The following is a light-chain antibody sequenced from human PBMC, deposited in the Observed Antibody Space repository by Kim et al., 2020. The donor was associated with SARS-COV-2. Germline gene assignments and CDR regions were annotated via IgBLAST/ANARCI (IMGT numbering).Light chain of an antibody. CDR1: NTDYNY. J-gene: IGLJ2*01. CDR3: TSYLGGSKLV. CDR2: EVT. Sequence: QSALTQPPSASGSPGQSVTISCTGINTDYNYVSWFQHHPGKAPKLMIYEVTKRPSGVPDRFSGSKSGNTASLTVSGLQTEDEGDYYCTSYLGGSKLVFGGGTQLTVL. V-gene: IGLV2-8*01.